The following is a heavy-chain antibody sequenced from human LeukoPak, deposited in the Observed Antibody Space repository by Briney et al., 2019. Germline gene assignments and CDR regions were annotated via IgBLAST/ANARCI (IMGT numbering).Heavy chain of an antibody. CDR3: ARRAGAYSHPYDY. CDR1: VFTVSGNS. D-gene: IGHD4/OR15-4a*01. V-gene: IGHV3-53*01. J-gene: IGHJ4*02. Sequence: GGSLRLSCTVSVFTVSGNSMSWVRQAPGKGLEWVSFIYSDNTHYSDSVKGRFTTSRDNSKNTLYLQMNSLRAEDTAVYYCARRAGAYSHPYDYWGQGTLVTVSS. CDR2: IYSDNT.